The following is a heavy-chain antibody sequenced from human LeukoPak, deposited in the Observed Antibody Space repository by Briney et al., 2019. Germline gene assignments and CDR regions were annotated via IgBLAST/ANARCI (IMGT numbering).Heavy chain of an antibody. D-gene: IGHD1-26*01. CDR2: IKQDGNEK. CDR1: GFTFSIYW. CDR3: ARVSPLVGGIGV. J-gene: IGHJ4*02. V-gene: IGHV3-7*01. Sequence: GGSLRLSCAASGFTFSIYWMSWVRQAPGKGLGWVANIKQDGNEKSYVDSVKGRFTISRDNAKNSLFLQMNSLRAEDTALYYCARVSPLVGGIGVWGQGTLVTVSS.